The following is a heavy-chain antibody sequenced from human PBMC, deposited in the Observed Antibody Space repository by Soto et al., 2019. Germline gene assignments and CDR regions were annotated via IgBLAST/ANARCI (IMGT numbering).Heavy chain of an antibody. CDR3: AKAYDFWSAPGYYYYMDV. CDR1: GFPFSSYA. Sequence: GGSLRLSCAASGFPFSSYAMSWVRQAPGKGLEWVSAISGSGGSTYYADSVKGRFTISRDNSKNTLYLQMNSLRAEDTAVYYCAKAYDFWSAPGYYYYMDVWGKGTTVTVSS. J-gene: IGHJ6*03. V-gene: IGHV3-23*01. CDR2: ISGSGGST. D-gene: IGHD3-3*01.